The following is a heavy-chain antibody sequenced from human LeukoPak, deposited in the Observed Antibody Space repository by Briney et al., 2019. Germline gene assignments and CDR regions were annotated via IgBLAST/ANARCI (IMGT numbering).Heavy chain of an antibody. Sequence: GRSLRLSCAASGFIFSTSEMNWVRQAPGKGLEWVSYSSKSGSTIYYADSVKGRFTLSRDNAKNSLYLQMNSLRPEDTAVYYCAFSAWYGLYWGQGALVIVSS. V-gene: IGHV3-48*03. CDR1: GFIFSTSE. CDR2: SSKSGSTI. D-gene: IGHD6-19*01. J-gene: IGHJ4*02. CDR3: AFSAWYGLY.